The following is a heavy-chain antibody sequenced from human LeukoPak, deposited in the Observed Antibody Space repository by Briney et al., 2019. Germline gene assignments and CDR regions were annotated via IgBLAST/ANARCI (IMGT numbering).Heavy chain of an antibody. CDR3: ASTDYYGSGSSAFDI. Sequence: PGGSLRLSCAASGFTFSSYSMNWVRQAPGKGLEWVSSISSSGSYIYYADSVKGRFTISRDNAKNSLYLQMNSLRAEDTAVYYCASTDYYGSGSSAFDIWGQGTMVTVS. D-gene: IGHD3-10*01. CDR2: ISSSGSYI. CDR1: GFTFSSYS. J-gene: IGHJ3*02. V-gene: IGHV3-21*01.